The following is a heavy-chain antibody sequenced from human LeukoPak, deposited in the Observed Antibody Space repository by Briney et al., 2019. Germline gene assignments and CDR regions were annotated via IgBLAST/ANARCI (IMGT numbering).Heavy chain of an antibody. Sequence: SETLSLTCTVSGGSISSSSYYWGWIRQPPGKGLEWIGSIYYSGSTYYNPSLKSRVTISVDTSKNQFSLKLSSVTAADTAVYYCARDNFDWLLSGYFDLWGRGTLVTVSS. CDR3: ARDNFDWLLSGYFDL. D-gene: IGHD3-9*01. CDR1: GGSISSSSYY. J-gene: IGHJ2*01. V-gene: IGHV4-39*07. CDR2: IYYSGST.